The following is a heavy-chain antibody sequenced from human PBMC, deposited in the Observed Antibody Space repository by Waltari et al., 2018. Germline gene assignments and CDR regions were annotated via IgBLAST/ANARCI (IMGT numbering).Heavy chain of an antibody. V-gene: IGHV4-59*11. CDR3: ARLGQPRKFTMPDGPHDAFDI. Sequence: QVQLQESGPGLVKPSETLSLTCTVSGGSISSHYWSWIRQPPGKGLEWIGYIYYSGSTNSNPSLKSRVTISVDTSKNQFSLKLSSVTAADTAVYYCARLGQPRKFTMPDGPHDAFDIWGQGTMVTVSS. CDR1: GGSISSHY. CDR2: IYYSGST. D-gene: IGHD3-10*01. J-gene: IGHJ3*02.